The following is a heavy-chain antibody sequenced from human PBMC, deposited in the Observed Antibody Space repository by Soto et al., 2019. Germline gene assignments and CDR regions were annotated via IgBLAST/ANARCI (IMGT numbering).Heavy chain of an antibody. CDR2: IKQDGSEK. V-gene: IGHV3-7*01. CDR1: GFNFSSYG. Sequence: GGSMRLPRAASGFNFSSYGMSWVRQAPGKGLEWVANIKQDGSEKYYVDSVKGRFTISRDNAKNSLYLQMNSLRAEDTAVYYCGRDRSLASWGQGTLVTVSS. J-gene: IGHJ5*02. CDR3: GRDRSLAS.